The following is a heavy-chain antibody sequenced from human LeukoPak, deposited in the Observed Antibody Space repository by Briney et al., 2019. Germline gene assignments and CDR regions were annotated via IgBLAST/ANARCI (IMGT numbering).Heavy chain of an antibody. V-gene: IGHV1-8*01. D-gene: IGHD3-16*02. CDR2: MNPNSGNT. CDR3: ARGHRYDYVWGSYRRPTDY. J-gene: IGHJ4*02. CDR1: GYTFTSYD. Sequence: ASVKVSCKASGYTFTSYDINWVRQATGQGLEWMGWMNPNSGNTGYAQKFQGRVTMTRNTSISTAYMELSSLRSEDTAVCYCARGHRYDYVWGSYRRPTDYWGQGTLVTVSS.